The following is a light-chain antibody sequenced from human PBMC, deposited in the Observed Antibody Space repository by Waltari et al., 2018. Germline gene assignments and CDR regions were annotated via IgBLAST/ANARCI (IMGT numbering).Light chain of an antibody. V-gene: IGKV3-20*01. J-gene: IGKJ4*01. CDR3: QQFGNSVVT. CDR2: ATS. CDR1: QSVSSSY. Sequence: EAVLTQSPGTLSSSPGERVTLPCRASQSVSSSYLAWYQQKPGQAPSLLIYATSTRATGIPDRFSGSGSGTDFTLTISRLEPEDFAVYYCQQFGNSVVTFGGGAKVEIK.